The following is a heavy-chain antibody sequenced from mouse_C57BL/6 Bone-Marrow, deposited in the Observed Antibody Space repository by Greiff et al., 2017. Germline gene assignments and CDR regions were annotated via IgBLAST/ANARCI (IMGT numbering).Heavy chain of an antibody. J-gene: IGHJ2*01. CDR2: INPNNGGT. CDR3: ARGGDY. Sequence: EVKLQQSGPELVKPGASVKISCKASGYTFTDYYMNWVKQSHGKSLEWIGDINPNNGGTSYNQKFKGKATLTVDKSSSTAYMALSSLTSEDSAVYYCARGGDYWGQGTTLTVSS. CDR1: GYTFTDYY. V-gene: IGHV1-26*01.